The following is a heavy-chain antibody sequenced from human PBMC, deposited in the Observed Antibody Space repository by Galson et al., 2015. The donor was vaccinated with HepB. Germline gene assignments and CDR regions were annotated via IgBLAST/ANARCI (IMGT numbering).Heavy chain of an antibody. V-gene: IGHV3-9*01. CDR2: ISWNSGSI. CDR1: GFTFDDYA. CDR3: AKASSNYDYYYGMDV. D-gene: IGHD4-11*01. J-gene: IGHJ6*02. Sequence: SLRLSCAASGFTFDDYAMHWVRQAPGKGLEWVSGISWNSGSIGYADSVKGRFTISRDNAKNYLYLQMNRLRAEETALYYCAKASSNYDYYYGMDVWGQGTTVTVSS.